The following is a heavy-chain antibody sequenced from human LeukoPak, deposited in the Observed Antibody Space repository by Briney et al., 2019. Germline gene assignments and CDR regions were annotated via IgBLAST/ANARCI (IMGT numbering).Heavy chain of an antibody. V-gene: IGHV4-30-2*01. D-gene: IGHD2-2*01. CDR1: GGSISSGGYY. J-gene: IGHJ3*02. Sequence: SQTLSLTCTVSGGSISSGGYYWSWIRQPPGKGLEWIGYIYHSGSTYYTPSLRSRVSLSVDTSKHQFSLRLTSVTAADTAMYYCAWALVAPAPPLFNIWGQGTIVTVSS. CDR3: AWALVAPAPPLFNI. CDR2: IYHSGST.